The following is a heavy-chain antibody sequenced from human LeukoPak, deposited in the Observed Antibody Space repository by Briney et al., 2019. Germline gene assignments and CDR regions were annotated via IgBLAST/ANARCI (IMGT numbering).Heavy chain of an antibody. CDR3: ARYDSFIPY. V-gene: IGHV3-23*01. CDR2: ISDSGGST. D-gene: IGHD3-22*01. Sequence: PGGSLRLSCVASGFTFSDYAMSWVRQAPGKGQEWVSGISDSGGSTYYADSVKGRCTISRDNSKNTVSLQMNNLRAEDTAVYFCARYDSFIPYWGQGTLVTVTS. J-gene: IGHJ4*02. CDR1: GFTFSDYA.